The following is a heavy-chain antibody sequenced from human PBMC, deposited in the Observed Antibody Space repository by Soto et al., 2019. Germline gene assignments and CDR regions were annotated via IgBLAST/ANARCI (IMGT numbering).Heavy chain of an antibody. CDR3: ARGRGSASYYFN. Sequence: QVQLVQSVAEVKKPGASVKVSCKASGYSFTSYGISWVRQAPGQGLEWLGWISPYNLNTNYAQKLQGRVTISADTSTNTAYMELRSLRSDDTAVYYFARGRGSASYYFNWGQGTLVTVSS. D-gene: IGHD3-10*01. V-gene: IGHV1-18*01. J-gene: IGHJ4*02. CDR2: ISPYNLNT. CDR1: GYSFTSYG.